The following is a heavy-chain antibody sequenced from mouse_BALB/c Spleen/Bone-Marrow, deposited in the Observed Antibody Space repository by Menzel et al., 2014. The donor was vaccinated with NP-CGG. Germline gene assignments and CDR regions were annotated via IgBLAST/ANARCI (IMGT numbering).Heavy chain of an antibody. CDR2: ISSGGSYT. D-gene: IGHD2-4*01. Sequence: LVESGGGLVKPGGSLKLSCAASGFTFSGYAMSWVRQTPEKRLGWVATISSGGSYTYYPDSVKGRFTISRDNAKNTLYLQMSSLRSEDTAMYYCARHGITRLLDYWGQGTTLTVSS. J-gene: IGHJ2*01. CDR1: GFTFSGYA. CDR3: ARHGITRLLDY. V-gene: IGHV5-9-3*01.